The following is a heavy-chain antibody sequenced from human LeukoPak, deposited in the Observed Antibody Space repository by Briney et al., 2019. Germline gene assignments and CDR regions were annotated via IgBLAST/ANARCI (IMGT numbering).Heavy chain of an antibody. V-gene: IGHV3-66*01. CDR2: FFTDGST. CDR1: GFAVSSNY. D-gene: IGHD6-19*01. CDR3: ARGVYSSGWLDY. J-gene: IGHJ4*02. Sequence: GGSLRLSCAASGFAVSSNYMSWVRQAPGKGLEWLSIFFTDGSTYNADSVKGRFTISSDNSKNTLYLQMDSLRAEDTAVYYCARGVYSSGWLDYWGQGTLVTVSS.